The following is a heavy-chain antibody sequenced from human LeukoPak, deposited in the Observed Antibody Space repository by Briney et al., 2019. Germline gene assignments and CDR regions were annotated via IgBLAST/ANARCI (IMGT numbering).Heavy chain of an antibody. CDR1: GYTFASYG. V-gene: IGHV1-18*01. CDR3: ARLLIGSNKYYFDY. J-gene: IGHJ4*02. D-gene: IGHD3-22*01. CDR2: ISAYDGNT. Sequence: ASVKVSCKASGYTFASYGISWVRQAPGQGLEWMGWISAYDGNTNYAQKLQGRVTMTTDASTSIAYMELRSLKSDDTAVYYCARLLIGSNKYYFDYWGQGTLVTVSS.